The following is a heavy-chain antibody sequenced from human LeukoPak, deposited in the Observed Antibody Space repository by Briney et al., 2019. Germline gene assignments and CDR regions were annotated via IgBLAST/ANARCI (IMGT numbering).Heavy chain of an antibody. D-gene: IGHD1/OR15-1a*01. J-gene: IGHJ3*02. CDR2: IIPIFGTA. CDR3: ARGQNILGDAFDI. Sequence: SVKVSCKPSGGTFSSYAISWVRQAPGQGLEWMGGIIPIFGTANYAQKFQGRVTITTDESTSTAYMELSSLRSEDTAVYYCARGQNILGDAFDIWGQGTMVTVSS. CDR1: GGTFSSYA. V-gene: IGHV1-69*05.